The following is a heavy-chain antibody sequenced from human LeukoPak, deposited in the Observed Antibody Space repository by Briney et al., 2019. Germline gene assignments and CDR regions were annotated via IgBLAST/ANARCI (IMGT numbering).Heavy chain of an antibody. J-gene: IGHJ4*02. CDR1: GFNVSRNY. CDR2: IHTAGST. Sequence: GGSLRLSCAASGFNVSRNYMSWVRQAPGKGLEWVSVIHTAGSTYYADSVKGRFTISRDNLKNTLYVQMKSLRAEDTAVYYCARVAVAQRGFDYWGQGTLVTVSS. CDR3: ARVAVAQRGFDY. D-gene: IGHD6-19*01. V-gene: IGHV3-53*01.